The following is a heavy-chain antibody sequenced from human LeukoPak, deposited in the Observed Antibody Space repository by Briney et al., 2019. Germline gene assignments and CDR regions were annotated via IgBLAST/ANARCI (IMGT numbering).Heavy chain of an antibody. CDR1: GGSISSSSYY. V-gene: IGHV4-39*07. CDR3: ARGRGGESHY. Sequence: SETLSLTCTVSGGSISSSSYYWGWIRQPPGKGLEWIGSIYYSGSTYYNPSLKSRVTISVDRSKNQFSLKLSSVTAADTAVYYCARGRGGESHYWGQGTLVTVSS. D-gene: IGHD3-16*01. J-gene: IGHJ4*02. CDR2: IYYSGST.